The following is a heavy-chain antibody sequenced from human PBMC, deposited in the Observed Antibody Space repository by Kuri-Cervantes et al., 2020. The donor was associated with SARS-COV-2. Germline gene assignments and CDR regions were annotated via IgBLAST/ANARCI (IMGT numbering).Heavy chain of an antibody. Sequence: ASVQVSCKASGYTFTSYYMHWVRQAPGQGLEWTGWINPNSGGTNYAQKFQGWVTMTRDTSISTAYMELSRLRSDDTAVYYCAREGGGTIQYYYYGMDVWGQGTTVTVSS. V-gene: IGHV1-2*04. CDR2: INPNSGGT. CDR3: AREGGGTIQYYYYGMDV. J-gene: IGHJ6*02. CDR1: GYTFTSYY. D-gene: IGHD3-3*01.